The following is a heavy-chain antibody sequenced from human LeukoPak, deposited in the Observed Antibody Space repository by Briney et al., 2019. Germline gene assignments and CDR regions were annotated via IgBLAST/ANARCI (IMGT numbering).Heavy chain of an antibody. CDR3: ARDGAPSDYYDSSGYYSP. J-gene: IGHJ5*02. Sequence: PGGSLRLSCAASGFTFSSYSMNWVRQAPGKGLEWVSSISSSSSYIYYADSVKGRFPISRDNAKNSLYLQMNSLRAEDTAVYYCARDGAPSDYYDSSGYYSPWGQGTLVTVSS. D-gene: IGHD3-22*01. CDR1: GFTFSSYS. CDR2: ISSSSSYI. V-gene: IGHV3-21*01.